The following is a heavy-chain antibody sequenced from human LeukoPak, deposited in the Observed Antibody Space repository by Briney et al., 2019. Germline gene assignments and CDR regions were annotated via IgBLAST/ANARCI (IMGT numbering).Heavy chain of an antibody. V-gene: IGHV4-61*02. CDR3: ARGHTGQNWFDP. D-gene: IGHD2-8*02. CDR1: GASISSGNYY. CDR2: IHVTGRT. J-gene: IGHJ5*02. Sequence: SETLSLTCTVSGASISSGNYYWSWIRQTAGKGLEWIGRIHVTGRTDYNPSLKSRATVSLDTAKNQYSLQLSSVSAADTAIYYCARGHTGQNWFDPWGQGTLVTVSS.